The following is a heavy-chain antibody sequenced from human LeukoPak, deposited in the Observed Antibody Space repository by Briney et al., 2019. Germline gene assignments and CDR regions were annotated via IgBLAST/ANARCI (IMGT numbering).Heavy chain of an antibody. CDR3: ARDLGSTSCFDY. CDR1: GFTFSSYS. CDR2: ISSSSSYI. V-gene: IGHV3-21*01. Sequence: PGGSLRLSCAASGFTFSSYSLNWVRQAPGKGLEWVSSISSSSSYIYYADSVRGRFTISRDNAKNSLYLQMNSLRAEDTAVYYCARDLGSTSCFDYWGQGTLATVSS. J-gene: IGHJ4*02. D-gene: IGHD2-2*01.